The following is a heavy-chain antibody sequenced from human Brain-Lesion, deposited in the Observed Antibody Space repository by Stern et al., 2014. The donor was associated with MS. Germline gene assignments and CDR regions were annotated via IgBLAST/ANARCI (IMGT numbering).Heavy chain of an antibody. D-gene: IGHD3-16*01. CDR2: INRGGSDT. V-gene: IGHV3-74*02. CDR1: GFNFSSYW. J-gene: IGHJ4*02. Sequence: EVQLVESGGGLVQPGGSLRLSCAASGFNFSSYWMHWVRQFPGKGLVWVSQINRGGSDTSYADSVQGRFSISRDNIRNMLYLRMTSLRAEDTAVYYCARGVGDCWGQGARVTVSS. CDR3: ARGVGDC.